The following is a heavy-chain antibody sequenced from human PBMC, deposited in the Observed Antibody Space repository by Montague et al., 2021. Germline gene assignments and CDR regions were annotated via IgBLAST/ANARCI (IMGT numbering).Heavy chain of an antibody. D-gene: IGHD4-23*01. J-gene: IGHJ4*02. CDR2: VYYRGST. V-gene: IGHV4-39*01. CDR1: GSSTTTSNYY. Sequence: SETLSLTCAVSGSSTTTSNYYWGWIRQPLGKGLEWIGSVYYRGSTYHNPSLKSRVTIFIDTSKKKFSLKLTSVTAADTAVYFCARQTVVSPHFDYWGQGTRVTVSS. CDR3: ARQTVVSPHFDY.